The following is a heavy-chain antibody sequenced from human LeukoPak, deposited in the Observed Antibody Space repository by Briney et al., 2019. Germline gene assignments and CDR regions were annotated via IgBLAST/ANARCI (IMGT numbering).Heavy chain of an antibody. CDR2: INHSGST. Sequence: SETLSLTCAVYGGSFSGYYWSWIRQPPGKGLERIGEINHSGSTNYNPSLKSRVTISVDTSKNQFSLKLSSVTAADTAVYYCARWPSYTSFDYWGQGTLVTVSS. CDR3: ARWPSYTSFDY. V-gene: IGHV4-34*01. J-gene: IGHJ4*02. CDR1: GGSFSGYY. D-gene: IGHD3-16*02.